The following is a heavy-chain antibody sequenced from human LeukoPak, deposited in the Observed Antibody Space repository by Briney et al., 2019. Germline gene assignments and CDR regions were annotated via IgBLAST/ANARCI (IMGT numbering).Heavy chain of an antibody. J-gene: IGHJ6*02. CDR2: IILIFGTA. CDR1: GGTFSSYA. D-gene: IGHD3-22*01. V-gene: IGHV1-69*13. Sequence: SVKVSCKASGGTFSSYAISWVRQAPGLELEWMGGIILIFGTANYAQKFQGRVTITADESTSTAYMELSSLRSEDTAVYYCARGSYYDSSAPTGMDVWGQGTTVTVSS. CDR3: ARGSYYDSSAPTGMDV.